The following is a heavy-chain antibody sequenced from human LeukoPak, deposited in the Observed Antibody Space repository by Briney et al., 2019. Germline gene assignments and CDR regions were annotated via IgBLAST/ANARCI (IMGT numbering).Heavy chain of an antibody. Sequence: GGSLRLSCAVSGFTVSNNFMSWVRQAPGRGLEYVSIIYGGGITYYADSVKGRFTISRDNSKNTVYLQMNSLRAEDTAVYYCASYPSSSNYWGQGTLVTVSS. CDR1: GFTVSNNF. V-gene: IGHV3-53*01. CDR2: IYGGGIT. CDR3: ASYPSSSNY. J-gene: IGHJ4*02.